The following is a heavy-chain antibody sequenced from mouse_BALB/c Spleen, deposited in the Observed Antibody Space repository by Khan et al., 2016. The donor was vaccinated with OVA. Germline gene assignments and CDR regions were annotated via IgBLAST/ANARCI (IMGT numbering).Heavy chain of an antibody. CDR3: ARGNYYGYYFDY. CDR1: GYSITSGYA. J-gene: IGHJ2*01. CDR2: ISYSGGT. D-gene: IGHD1-1*01. V-gene: IGHV3-2*02. Sequence: EVQLQQSGPGLVKPSQSLSLTCTVTGYSITSGYAWNWIRQSPGNKLDWMGYISYSGGTSYNPSLKSRITITRDTSKNQFFLQLNSVTTEDTATYYCARGNYYGYYFDYWGQGTTLTVSS.